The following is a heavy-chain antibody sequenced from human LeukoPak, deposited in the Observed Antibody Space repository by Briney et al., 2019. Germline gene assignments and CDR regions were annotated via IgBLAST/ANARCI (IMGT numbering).Heavy chain of an antibody. Sequence: GGSLRLSCAASGFTFSNAWMSWVRQAPGKGLEWVGRVKKKTDGGTTDYAAPVKGRFTIARDDSKNTLYLQMNSLKTEDTAVYYCTTEDIVVVGYVDYWGQGTLVTVSS. CDR3: TTEDIVVVGYVDY. D-gene: IGHD2-15*01. J-gene: IGHJ4*02. CDR2: VKKKTDGGTT. V-gene: IGHV3-15*01. CDR1: GFTFSNAW.